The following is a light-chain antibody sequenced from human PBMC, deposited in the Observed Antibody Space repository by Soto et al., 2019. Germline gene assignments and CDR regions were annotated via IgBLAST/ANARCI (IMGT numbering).Light chain of an antibody. CDR2: AAS. Sequence: DIQMTQSPSSVSASVGDRVIITCRASQDISTWLAWYQKKPGMAPNLLISAASNLQSVVPSRFSGSGSGTDFTLTINSLQPEDFATYYCQQVHSFPITFGQGTRLDLK. V-gene: IGKV1-12*01. CDR1: QDISTW. CDR3: QQVHSFPIT. J-gene: IGKJ5*01.